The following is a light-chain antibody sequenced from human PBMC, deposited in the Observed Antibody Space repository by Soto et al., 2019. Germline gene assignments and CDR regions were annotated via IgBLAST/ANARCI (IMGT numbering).Light chain of an antibody. J-gene: IGKJ1*01. V-gene: IGKV1-5*01. CDR2: DAS. CDR1: QSISSW. CDR3: QQYNRSPT. Sequence: DIQMTQSPSTLSASVGDSVTITCRASQSISSWLAWYQQKPGKAPKLLIYDASSLESGVPSRFSGSGSGTEFTLTISSLQPDDFATYYCQQYNRSPTFGQGTKVEIK.